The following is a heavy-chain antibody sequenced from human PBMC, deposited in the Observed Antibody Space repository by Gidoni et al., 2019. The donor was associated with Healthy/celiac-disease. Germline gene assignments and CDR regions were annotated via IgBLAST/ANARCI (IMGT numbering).Heavy chain of an antibody. CDR3: ARGGTYYYDSSGYSYFDY. V-gene: IGHV1-69*01. J-gene: IGHJ4*02. D-gene: IGHD3-22*01. Sequence: QVQLVQSVAEVKKPGSSVKVSCKASGGTFRSSAISWVRQAPGQGLEWMGGIIPIFGTANYAQKFKGRVTITADESTSTAYMELSRLRSEDTAVYYCARGGTYYYDSSGYSYFDYWGQGTLVTVSS. CDR2: IIPIFGTA. CDR1: GGTFRSSA.